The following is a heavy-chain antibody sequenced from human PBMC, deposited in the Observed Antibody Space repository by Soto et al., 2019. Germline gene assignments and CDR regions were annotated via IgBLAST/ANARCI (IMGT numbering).Heavy chain of an antibody. J-gene: IGHJ4*02. CDR2: FDPEDGET. D-gene: IGHD2-2*01. CDR3: ATVPTFSNRDIVLVPAAMGGYYFDY. V-gene: IGHV1-24*01. Sequence: QVQLVQSGAEVKKPGASVKVSCKVSGYTLTELSMHWVRQAPGKGLEWMGGFDPEDGETIYAQKFQGRVTMTEDTSTDTAYMELSSLRYEDTAVYYCATVPTFSNRDIVLVPAAMGGYYFDYWGQGTLVTVSS. CDR1: GYTLTELS.